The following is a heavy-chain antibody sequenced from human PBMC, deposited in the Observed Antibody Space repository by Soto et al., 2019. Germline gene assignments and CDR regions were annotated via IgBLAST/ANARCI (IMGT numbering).Heavy chain of an antibody. CDR1: GGSMTDATYY. CDR2: MYSSGTS. CDR3: PRLHCYSPNCVPLDP. Sequence: PSXTLSLTCTVSGGSMTDATYYWSLIRPPPGKGLESIGSMYSSGTSSYNPSLKSPVSMSADPSKKQLSLRLPPVTADATAVYSCPRLHCYSPNCVPLDPWGQGTLVTVSS. J-gene: IGHJ5*02. V-gene: IGHV4-39*01. D-gene: IGHD1-1*01.